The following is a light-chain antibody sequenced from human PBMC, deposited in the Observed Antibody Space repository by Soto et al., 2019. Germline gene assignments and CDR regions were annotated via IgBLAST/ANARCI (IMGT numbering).Light chain of an antibody. CDR3: LQHNSFPLT. CDR2: AAS. V-gene: IGKV1-17*01. CDR1: QDISND. Sequence: DIQMTQSPSSLSASVGDRVTITCRASQDISNDLGWYQQKPGKAPNRLIYAASILQSGVPSRFSGSGSGTEFTLTISSLQPEDFATYYCLQHNSFPLTFGGGTKVDI. J-gene: IGKJ4*01.